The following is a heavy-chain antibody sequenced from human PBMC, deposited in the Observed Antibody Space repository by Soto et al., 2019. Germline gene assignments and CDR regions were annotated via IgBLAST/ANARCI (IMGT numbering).Heavy chain of an antibody. V-gene: IGHV5-10-1*01. D-gene: IGHD3-22*01. J-gene: IGHJ4*02. Sequence: PGECLKISCKGSGYSFAGYWITWVRQKPWKGLEWMGRIDPSDSQTYYSPSFRGHVTISVTKSITTVFLQWSSLRASDTAMYYCARQIYDSDTGPNFQYYDYWGQGTLVTVSS. CDR2: IDPSDSQT. CDR3: ARQIYDSDTGPNFQYYDY. CDR1: GYSFAGYW.